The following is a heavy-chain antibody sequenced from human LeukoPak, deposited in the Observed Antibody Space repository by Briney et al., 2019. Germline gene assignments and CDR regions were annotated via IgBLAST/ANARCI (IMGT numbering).Heavy chain of an antibody. CDR3: ARQGVGTYDYGDEGYYMDV. D-gene: IGHD4-17*01. V-gene: IGHV4-39*01. Sequence: PSQTLSLTCTVSGGSISSGSYYWSWIRQPPGKGLEWIGSIYYSGSTYYTPSLKSRVIISVDTSKNQFSLKLSSVTAADTAVYYCARQGVGTYDYGDEGYYMDVWGKGTTVTISS. CDR2: IYYSGST. CDR1: GGSISSGSYY. J-gene: IGHJ6*03.